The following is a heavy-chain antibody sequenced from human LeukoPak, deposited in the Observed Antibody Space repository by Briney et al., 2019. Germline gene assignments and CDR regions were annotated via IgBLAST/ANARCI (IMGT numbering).Heavy chain of an antibody. CDR3: ASSDTALYYFDY. D-gene: IGHD5-18*01. J-gene: IGHJ4*02. CDR1: SGSISSYY. CDR2: IYFNWST. V-gene: IGHV4-59*01. Sequence: PSETLSLTCTVSSGSISSYYWSWIRQPPGKGLEWIGYIYFNWSTDYNPSLKSRVTISIDTSRHQFSLKLSSVTAADTAVYYCASSDTALYYFDYWGQGTLVTVS.